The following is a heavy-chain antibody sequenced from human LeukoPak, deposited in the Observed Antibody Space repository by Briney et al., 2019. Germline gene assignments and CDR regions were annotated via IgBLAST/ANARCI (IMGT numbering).Heavy chain of an antibody. CDR3: TTLWGGGPDS. CDR1: GFSFTNAL. D-gene: IGHD3-16*01. V-gene: IGHV3-15*01. J-gene: IGHJ4*02. Sequence: GGSLRLSCAASGFSFTNALMSCVRQAPSKGLEYIGRIKSKTDGGTPEYAAPVKGRFTISRDDSKDTLYLQMNSLKTEDTAVYYCTTLWGGGPDSWGQGTLVTVSS. CDR2: IKSKTDGGTP.